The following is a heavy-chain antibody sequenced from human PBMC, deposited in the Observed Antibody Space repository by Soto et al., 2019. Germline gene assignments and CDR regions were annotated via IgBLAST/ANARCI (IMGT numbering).Heavy chain of an antibody. D-gene: IGHD3-22*01. CDR2: IYYSGST. V-gene: IGHV4-31*03. CDR1: GGSISSGGYY. Sequence: QVQLQESGPGLVKPSQTLSLTCTVSGGSISSGGYYWSWIRQHPGRGLEWIGYIYYSGSTFYNPSLTSRGTISVDTSKNQFSLKLSSVTAADTAVYYCARNVYYDSRIDYWGQGTLVTVSS. CDR3: ARNVYYDSRIDY. J-gene: IGHJ4*02.